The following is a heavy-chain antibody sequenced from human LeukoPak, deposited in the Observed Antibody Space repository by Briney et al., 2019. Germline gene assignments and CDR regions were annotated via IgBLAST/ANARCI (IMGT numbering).Heavy chain of an antibody. Sequence: GGSLRLSCAASGFTFSIYSMNWVRQAPGKGLEWVSSICSSGTNKYYADSVKGRFTISRDNAKNSLYLQMNSLRAEGTAVYYCASGSYDTRRYDYWGQGILVTVTS. CDR2: ICSSGTNK. D-gene: IGHD1-26*01. CDR1: GFTFSIYS. V-gene: IGHV3-21*06. CDR3: ASGSYDTRRYDY. J-gene: IGHJ4*02.